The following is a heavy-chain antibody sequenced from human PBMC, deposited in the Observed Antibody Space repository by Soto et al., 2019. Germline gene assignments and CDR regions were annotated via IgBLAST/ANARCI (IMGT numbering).Heavy chain of an antibody. J-gene: IGHJ5*02. CDR3: ARDQLEGNWFDP. V-gene: IGHV4-30-2*01. CDR1: GGSISSGGYS. Sequence: QLQLQESGSGLVKPSQTLSLTCAVSGGSISSGGYSWNWIRQPLGKGLEWIGYIYHSGSTYYNPSLKSRVTISVDKSKNQFSLKRTSVTAADTAVYYCARDQLEGNWFDPWVQGTLVTVSS. D-gene: IGHD1-1*01. CDR2: IYHSGST.